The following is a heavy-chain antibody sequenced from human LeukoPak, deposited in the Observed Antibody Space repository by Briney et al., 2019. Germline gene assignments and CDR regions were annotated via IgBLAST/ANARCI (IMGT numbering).Heavy chain of an antibody. Sequence: SETLSLTCTVSGGSISSYYWSWIRQPPGKGLEWIGYICYSGSTNYNPSLKSRVTISVDTSKNQFSLKLSSVTAADTAVYYCARQDWNAYFDYWGQGTPVTVSS. D-gene: IGHD1-1*01. CDR2: ICYSGST. V-gene: IGHV4-59*08. CDR3: ARQDWNAYFDY. J-gene: IGHJ4*02. CDR1: GGSISSYY.